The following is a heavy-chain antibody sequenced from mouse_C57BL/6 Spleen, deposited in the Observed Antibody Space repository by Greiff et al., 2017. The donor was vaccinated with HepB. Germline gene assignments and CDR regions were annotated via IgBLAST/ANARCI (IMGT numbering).Heavy chain of an antibody. V-gene: IGHV2-5*01. CDR2: IWRGGST. CDR1: GFSLTSYG. Sequence: QVQLKESGPGLVQPSQSLSITCTVSGFSLTSYGVHWVRQSPGKGLEWLGVIWRGGSTDYNAAFMSRLSITKDNSKSQVFFKMNSLQADDTAIYYCAKNSGYYGSSPYWYFDVWGTGTTVTVSS. CDR3: AKNSGYYGSSPYWYFDV. D-gene: IGHD1-1*01. J-gene: IGHJ1*03.